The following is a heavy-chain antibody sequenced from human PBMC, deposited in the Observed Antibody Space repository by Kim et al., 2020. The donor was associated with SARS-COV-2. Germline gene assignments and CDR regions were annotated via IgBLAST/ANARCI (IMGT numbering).Heavy chain of an antibody. CDR3: ARDGGYWADAPGYYYGMDV. CDR1: GFTFSSYS. V-gene: IGHV3-21*01. CDR2: ISSSSSYI. D-gene: IGHD2-15*01. Sequence: GGSLRLSCAASGFTFSSYSMNWVRQAPGKGLEWVSSISSSSSYIYYADSVKGRFTISRDNAKNSLYLQMNSLRAEDTAVYYCARDGGYWADAPGYYYGMDVWGQGTTVTVSS. J-gene: IGHJ6*02.